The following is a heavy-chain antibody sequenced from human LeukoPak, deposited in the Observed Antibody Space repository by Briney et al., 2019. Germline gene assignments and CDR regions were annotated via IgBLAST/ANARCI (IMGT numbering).Heavy chain of an antibody. J-gene: IGHJ6*03. V-gene: IGHV1-18*01. CDR3: ARDRHIAAAVYYYYMDV. CDR1: GYTFTSYI. D-gene: IGHD6-13*01. Sequence: ASVKVSCKASGYTFTSYIISWVRQAPGQGLDWMGWINAYNGNTDYAQRVQGRVTMTTDTSTSTAYMELRSLRSDDTVVYYCARDRHIAAAVYYYYMDVWGKGTPVTVSS. CDR2: INAYNGNT.